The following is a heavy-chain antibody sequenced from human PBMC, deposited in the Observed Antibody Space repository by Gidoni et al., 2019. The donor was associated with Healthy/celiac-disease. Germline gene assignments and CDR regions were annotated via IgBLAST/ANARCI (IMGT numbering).Heavy chain of an antibody. CDR1: AFTFSDYY. V-gene: IGHV3-11*01. Sequence: QVQLLESGVGLVKPGGYLRLSVPASAFTFSDYYLSWIRQPPGKGLEWVSYISSSGSTIYYPATVKGRFTISRENAKNSLYLQMNSLRAEDTAVYYCARVMAREAFDIWGQGTMVTVSS. D-gene: IGHD3-10*01. CDR2: ISSSGSTI. J-gene: IGHJ3*02. CDR3: ARVMAREAFDI.